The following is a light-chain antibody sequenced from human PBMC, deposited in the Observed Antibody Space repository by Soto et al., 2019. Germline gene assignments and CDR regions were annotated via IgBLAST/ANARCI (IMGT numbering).Light chain of an antibody. V-gene: IGKV3-15*01. Sequence: VLTQSPATLSVSPGERATLSCRASEDVSNKLAWYQQEPGQAPRLLISDASTRATGIPARFSGSGSGTEFTLTISSLQSEDFAVYYCQQYNYWPQTFGQGTKVEIK. CDR1: EDVSNK. CDR3: QQYNYWPQT. CDR2: DAS. J-gene: IGKJ2*01.